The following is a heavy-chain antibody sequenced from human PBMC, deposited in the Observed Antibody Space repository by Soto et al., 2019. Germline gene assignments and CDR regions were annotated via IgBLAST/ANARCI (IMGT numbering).Heavy chain of an antibody. J-gene: IGHJ3*02. Sequence: PGGSLRLSCAASGFTVSSNYMSWVRQAPGKGLEWVSLIYSGGTTYYADSVKGRFTISRDNSKNTMYLQMNSLGAEDTAVYYCARAIGYCPNGVCYTDAFDIWGQGTMVTVS. CDR1: GFTVSSNY. CDR3: ARAIGYCPNGVCYTDAFDI. CDR2: IYSGGTT. V-gene: IGHV3-66*01. D-gene: IGHD2-8*01.